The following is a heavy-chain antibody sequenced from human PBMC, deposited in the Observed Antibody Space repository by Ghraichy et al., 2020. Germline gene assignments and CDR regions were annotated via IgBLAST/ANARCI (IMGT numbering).Heavy chain of an antibody. CDR3: ARGRGKQWQDAFDI. CDR1: GFTFSSYG. J-gene: IGHJ3*02. D-gene: IGHD6-19*01. V-gene: IGHV3-33*01. Sequence: GGSLRLSCAASGFTFSSYGMHWVRQAPGKGLEWVAVIWYDGSNKYYADSVKGRFTISRDNSKNTLYLQMNSLRAEDTAVYYCARGRGKQWQDAFDIWGQGTMVTVSS. CDR2: IWYDGSNK.